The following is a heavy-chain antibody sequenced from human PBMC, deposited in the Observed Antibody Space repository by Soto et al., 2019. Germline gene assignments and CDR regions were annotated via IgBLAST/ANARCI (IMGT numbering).Heavy chain of an antibody. Sequence: QVQLQESGPGLVKPSETLSLTCTVSGGSISSYYWSWIRQPPGKGLEWIGYIYYSGSTNYNPSLKSRVTISVDTSKNQVSLKLSSVTAADTAVYYCARSGWYRDYYYMDVWGKGTTVTVSS. V-gene: IGHV4-59*08. CDR2: IYYSGST. CDR1: GGSISSYY. D-gene: IGHD6-19*01. CDR3: ARSGWYRDYYYMDV. J-gene: IGHJ6*03.